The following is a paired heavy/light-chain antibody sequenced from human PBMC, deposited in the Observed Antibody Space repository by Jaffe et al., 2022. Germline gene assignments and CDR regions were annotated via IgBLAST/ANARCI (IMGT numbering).Heavy chain of an antibody. CDR1: GYTFTGYY. Sequence: QVQLVQSGAEVKKPGASVKVSCKASGYTFTGYYMHWVRQAPGQGLEWMGRINPNSGGTNYAQKFQGRVTMTRDTSISTAYMELSRLRSDDTAVYYCAADYGDYPEPSFNWYFDLWGRGTLVTVSS. J-gene: IGHJ2*01. CDR2: INPNSGGT. V-gene: IGHV1-2*06. D-gene: IGHD4-17*01. CDR3: AADYGDYPEPSFNWYFDL.
Light chain of an antibody. CDR1: QSVSSY. CDR2: DAS. V-gene: IGKV3-11*01. CDR3: QQRSNWPSLT. Sequence: EIVLTQSPATLSLSPGERATLSCRASQSVSSYLAWYQQKPGQAPRLLIYDASNRATGIPARFSGSGSGTDFTLTISSLEPEDFAVYYCQQRSNWPSLTFGGGTKVEIK. J-gene: IGKJ4*01.